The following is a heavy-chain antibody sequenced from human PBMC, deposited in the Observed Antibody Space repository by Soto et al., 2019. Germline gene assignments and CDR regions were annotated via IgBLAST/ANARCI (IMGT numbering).Heavy chain of an antibody. J-gene: IGHJ4*02. CDR2: ISYDGSNK. D-gene: IGHD2-15*01. Sequence: PGGSLRLSCAASGFTFSSYGMHWVRQAPGKGLEWVAVISYDGSNKYYADSVKGRFTISRDNSKNTLYLQMNSLRAEDTAVYYCAKDLEIVVVAATPDYWGQGTLVTVSS. CDR3: AKDLEIVVVAATPDY. V-gene: IGHV3-30*18. CDR1: GFTFSSYG.